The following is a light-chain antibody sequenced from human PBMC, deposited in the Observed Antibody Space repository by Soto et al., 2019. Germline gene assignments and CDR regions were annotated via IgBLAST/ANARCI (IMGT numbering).Light chain of an antibody. CDR2: DAS. CDR1: QSVSSY. Sequence: EIVLTQSPATLSLSPGERATLSCRASQSVSSYLAWYQQKPGQAPRLLIYDASNRATGIPARFSGSGSGTGFTLTISSLETEAFAVYYCQQRSNWPPEFTFGPGTKVDIK. V-gene: IGKV3-11*01. J-gene: IGKJ3*01. CDR3: QQRSNWPPEFT.